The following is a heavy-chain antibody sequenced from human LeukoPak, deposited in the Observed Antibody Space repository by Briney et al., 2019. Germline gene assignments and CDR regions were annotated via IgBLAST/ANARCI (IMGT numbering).Heavy chain of an antibody. V-gene: IGHV4-39*01. Sequence: PSETLSLTCTVSGGSISSSSYYWGWIRQPPGKGLEWIGSIYYSGSTYYNPSLKSRVTISVDTSKNQFSLKLSSVTAADTAVYYCARHGPERVKRGAWGYYYYGMDVWGQGTTVTVSS. CDR1: GGSISSSSYY. CDR2: IYYSGST. D-gene: IGHD1-14*01. CDR3: ARHGPERVKRGAWGYYYYGMDV. J-gene: IGHJ6*02.